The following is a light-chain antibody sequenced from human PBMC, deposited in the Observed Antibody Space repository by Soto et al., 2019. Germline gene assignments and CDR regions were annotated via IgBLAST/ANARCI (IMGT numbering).Light chain of an antibody. CDR1: SSDIGAYNY. CDR2: DVS. V-gene: IGLV2-14*01. Sequence: QSALTQPPSAPGSPGQSVTISCSGTSSDIGAYNYVSWYQQHPGKAPKLMIYDVSNRPSGVSNRFSGSKSGNTASLTISGLQAEDEADYYCSSYTSSSIPYVFGTGTKVTVL. CDR3: SSYTSSSIPYV. J-gene: IGLJ1*01.